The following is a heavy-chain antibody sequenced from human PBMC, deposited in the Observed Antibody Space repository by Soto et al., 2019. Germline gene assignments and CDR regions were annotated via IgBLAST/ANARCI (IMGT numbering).Heavy chain of an antibody. CDR3: ASQDYDKSVYYFDY. CDR2: ISHSGST. CDR1: GGSISDDY. V-gene: IGHV4-59*01. D-gene: IGHD3-22*01. J-gene: IGHJ4*02. Sequence: PSETLSLTCTVSGGSISDDYWSWIRQPPGKGLEWIGHISHSGSTNYNPSLKSRVTISVDTSKRQFSLKLSSVTAADTAVYYCASQDYDKSVYYFDYWGRGTLVTVSS.